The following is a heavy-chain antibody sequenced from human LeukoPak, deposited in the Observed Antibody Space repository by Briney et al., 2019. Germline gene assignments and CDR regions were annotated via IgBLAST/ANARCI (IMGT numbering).Heavy chain of an antibody. Sequence: GGSLKLPCAASGFTFSGSAMHWVRQASGKGLEWVGRIRSKANSYATAYAASVKGRFTISRDDSKNTAYLQMNSLKTEDTAVYYCTRLEFTGGYSSGDFDYWGQGTLVTVSS. J-gene: IGHJ4*02. CDR2: IRSKANSYAT. CDR3: TRLEFTGGYSSGDFDY. D-gene: IGHD6-19*01. CDR1: GFTFSGSA. V-gene: IGHV3-73*01.